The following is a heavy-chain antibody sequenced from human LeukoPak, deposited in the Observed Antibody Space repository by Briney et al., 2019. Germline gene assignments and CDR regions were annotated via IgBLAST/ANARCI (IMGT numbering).Heavy chain of an antibody. J-gene: IGHJ6*03. V-gene: IGHV3-49*04. CDR1: GFTFSSCG. Sequence: PGGSLRLSCAASGFTFSSCGMHWVRQAPGKGLEWVGFIRSKAYGGTTEYAASVKGRFTISRDDSKSIAYLQMNSLKTEDTAVYYCTGGSYWGDYYYYYMDVWGKGTTVTVSS. D-gene: IGHD1-26*01. CDR2: IRSKAYGGTT. CDR3: TGGSYWGDYYYYYMDV.